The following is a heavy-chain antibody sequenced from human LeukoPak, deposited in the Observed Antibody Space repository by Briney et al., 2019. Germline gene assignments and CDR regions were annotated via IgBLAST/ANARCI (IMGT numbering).Heavy chain of an antibody. V-gene: IGHV3-23*01. Sequence: GGSLRLSCAASGFAFSTYAMSWVRQAPGKGLEWVSGISDSAGSTYYADSVKGRFTISRDNSKNTLYLQMNSLRAEDTAVYYCAKDRQPLYYCGSGRGDYYYYGMDVWGQGTTVTVSS. CDR3: AKDRQPLYYCGSGRGDYYYYGMDV. CDR2: ISDSAGST. D-gene: IGHD3-10*01. CDR1: GFAFSTYA. J-gene: IGHJ6*02.